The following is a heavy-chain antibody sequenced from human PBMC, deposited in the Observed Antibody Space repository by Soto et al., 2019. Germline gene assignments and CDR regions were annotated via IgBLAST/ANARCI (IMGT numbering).Heavy chain of an antibody. J-gene: IGHJ5*02. V-gene: IGHV3-30*03. Sequence: PGGSLRLSCVASGFNFSDHGMHWVRQAPGKGLEWVAGISYGGTYKHYGDSVKGRFAISRDNSISTMSLQMNNLRLDDSALYYCVRDNGDPVVVTSRSGHGFDPWGRGTLVTVSS. CDR2: ISYGGTYK. CDR1: GFNFSDHG. CDR3: VRDNGDPVVVTSRSGHGFDP. D-gene: IGHD2-21*02.